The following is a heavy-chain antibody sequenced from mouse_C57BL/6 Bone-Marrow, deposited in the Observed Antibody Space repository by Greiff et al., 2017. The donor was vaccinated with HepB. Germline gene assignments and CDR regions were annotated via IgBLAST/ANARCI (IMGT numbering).Heavy chain of an antibody. D-gene: IGHD1-1*01. Sequence: QVQLQQSGPELVKPGASVKISCKASGYAFSSSWMNWVKQRPGKGLEWIGRIYPGDGDTNYNGKFKGKATLTVDKSSSTAYMQLSSLTSEDSAVYFCALITTVVAFDYRGQGTTLTVSS. J-gene: IGHJ2*01. CDR1: GYAFSSSW. V-gene: IGHV1-82*01. CDR3: ALITTVVAFDY. CDR2: IYPGDGDT.